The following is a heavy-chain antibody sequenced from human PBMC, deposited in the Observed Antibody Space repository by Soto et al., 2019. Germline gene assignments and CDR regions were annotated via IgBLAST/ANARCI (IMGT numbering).Heavy chain of an antibody. V-gene: IGHV3-30*18. CDR1: GFTFSSYG. CDR2: ISYDGSNK. Sequence: GGSLRLSCAASGFTFSSYGMHWVRQAPGKGLEWVAVISYDGSNKYYADSVKGRFTISRDNSKNTLYLQMNSLRAEDTAVYYCAKFKDGGGTAAALGFGDYWGQGTLVTVSS. J-gene: IGHJ4*02. CDR3: AKFKDGGGTAAALGFGDY. D-gene: IGHD6-13*01.